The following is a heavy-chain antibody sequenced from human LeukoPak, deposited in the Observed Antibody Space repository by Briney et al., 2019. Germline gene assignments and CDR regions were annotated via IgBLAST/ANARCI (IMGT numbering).Heavy chain of an antibody. Sequence: PMASVKVSCKASGGTFSSYAISWVRQVPGQGLEWMGGIIPIFGTANYAQKFQDRVTITADESTSTAYMELSSLRSEDTAVYYCARFCRDGYNLGGWFDPWGQGTLVTVSS. J-gene: IGHJ5*02. V-gene: IGHV1-69*13. D-gene: IGHD5-24*01. CDR3: ARFCRDGYNLGGWFDP. CDR1: GGTFSSYA. CDR2: IIPIFGTA.